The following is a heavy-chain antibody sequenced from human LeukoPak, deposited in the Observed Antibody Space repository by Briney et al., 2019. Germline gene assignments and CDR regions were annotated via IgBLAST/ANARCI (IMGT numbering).Heavy chain of an antibody. D-gene: IGHD6-13*01. CDR1: GFTFSSYS. V-gene: IGHV3-21*01. Sequence: GGSLRLSCAASGFTFSSYSMNWVRQAPGKGLEWVSSISSSSSYIYYADSVKGRSTISRDNAKNSLYLQMNSLRAEDTAVYYCGRDGYSSSSQYYYYYGMDVWGQGTTVTVSS. J-gene: IGHJ6*02. CDR3: GRDGYSSSSQYYYYYGMDV. CDR2: ISSSSSYI.